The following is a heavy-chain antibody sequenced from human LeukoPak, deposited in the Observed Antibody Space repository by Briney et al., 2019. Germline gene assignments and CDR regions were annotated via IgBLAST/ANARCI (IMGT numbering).Heavy chain of an antibody. CDR3: AREGRRWKTDNWFDP. Sequence: PPESLSLTRILSVGSISKYFGSWIRQPAGKGLEWIGRIYTSGSTNYNPSLKSRVTMSVDTSKNQFSLKLTSVSAADTAVYYCAREGRRWKTDNWFDPWGQGTLVTVSS. D-gene: IGHD4-23*01. CDR1: VGSISKYF. J-gene: IGHJ5*02. V-gene: IGHV4-4*07. CDR2: IYTSGST.